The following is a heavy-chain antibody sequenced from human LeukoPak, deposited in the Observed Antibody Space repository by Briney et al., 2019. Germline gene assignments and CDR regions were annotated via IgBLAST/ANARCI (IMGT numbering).Heavy chain of an antibody. CDR1: GGSISSYY. CDR2: IYYSGSA. D-gene: IGHD1-26*01. Sequence: SETLSLTCTVSGGSISSYYWSWIRQPPGKGLEWIGHIYYSGSANYSPSLKRRVTISVDTSKSQFSLRLNSLTAADTAVYYCACGVGVGAPRLGSLGQRTLVTVSS. CDR3: ACGVGVGAPRLGS. V-gene: IGHV4-59*01. J-gene: IGHJ5*01.